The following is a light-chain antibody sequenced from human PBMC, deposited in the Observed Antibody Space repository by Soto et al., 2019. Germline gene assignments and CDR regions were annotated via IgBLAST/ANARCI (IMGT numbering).Light chain of an antibody. CDR2: WAS. Sequence: DIVMTQSPDSLAVSLGEKATFNCKSSQSVFSSSNYRNYLAWYQQKPRQSPKFLIYWASTRESGVPDRFSGSGSETDFTLTISNLQAEDVAVYYCQQYYSSPPTFGQGTKVEIK. CDR3: QQYYSSPPT. J-gene: IGKJ1*01. CDR1: QSVFSSSNYRNY. V-gene: IGKV4-1*01.